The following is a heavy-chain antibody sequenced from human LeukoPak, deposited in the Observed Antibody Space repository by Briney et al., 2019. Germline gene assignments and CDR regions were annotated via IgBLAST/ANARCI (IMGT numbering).Heavy chain of an antibody. CDR2: INHSGST. CDR1: GYSISSGYY. J-gene: IGHJ3*02. CDR3: ARPSEDLDAFDI. Sequence: KPSETLSLTCAVSGYSISSGYYWGWIRQPPGKGLEWIGEINHSGSTNYNPSLKSRVTISVDTSKNQFSLKLSSVTAADTAVYYCARPSEDLDAFDIWGQGTMVTVSS. V-gene: IGHV4-38-2*01.